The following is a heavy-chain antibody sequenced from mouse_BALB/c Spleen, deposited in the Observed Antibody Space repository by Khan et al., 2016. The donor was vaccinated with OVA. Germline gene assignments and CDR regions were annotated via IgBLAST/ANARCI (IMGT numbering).Heavy chain of an antibody. CDR3: ARTARIKY. CDR2: ISYSGST. Sequence: EVQLQESGPGLVKPSQSLSLTCTVTGYSITSGYGWNWIRQFPGNKLEWMGYISYSGSTNYNPSLKRRLSITRDTSKNQFFLQLNSVTTEDTATYYWARTARIKYWGQGTTLTVSS. V-gene: IGHV3-2*02. CDR1: GYSITSGYG. D-gene: IGHD1-2*01. J-gene: IGHJ2*01.